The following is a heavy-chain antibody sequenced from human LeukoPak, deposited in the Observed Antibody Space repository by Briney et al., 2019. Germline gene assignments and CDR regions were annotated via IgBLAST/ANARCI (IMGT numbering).Heavy chain of an antibody. CDR3: ARDGCSSTSCHNYYYGMDV. CDR2: IIPILGIA. J-gene: IGHJ6*02. V-gene: IGHV1-69*04. CDR1: GGTFSSYA. Sequence: SVKVSCKASGGTFSSYAISWVRQAPGQGLEWMGRIIPILGIANYAQKFQGRVTITADKSTSTAYMELSSLRSEDTAVYYCARDGCSSTSCHNYYYGMDVWGQGTTVTVSS. D-gene: IGHD2-2*01.